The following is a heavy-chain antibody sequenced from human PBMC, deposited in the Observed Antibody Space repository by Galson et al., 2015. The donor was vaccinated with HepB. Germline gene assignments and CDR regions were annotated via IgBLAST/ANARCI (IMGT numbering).Heavy chain of an antibody. J-gene: IGHJ4*02. CDR1: GFTFSSYG. CDR2: IYYDGSKK. D-gene: IGHD2-21*02. Sequence: SLRLSCAASGFTFSSYGMHWVRQAPGKGLEWVAVIYYDGSKKYYADSVKGRFTISRDNSKNTLDLQMNSLRVEDTAIYYCAKGPDGRILVTDVSYWGQGTLVTVSS. V-gene: IGHV3-30*18. CDR3: AKGPDGRILVTDVSY.